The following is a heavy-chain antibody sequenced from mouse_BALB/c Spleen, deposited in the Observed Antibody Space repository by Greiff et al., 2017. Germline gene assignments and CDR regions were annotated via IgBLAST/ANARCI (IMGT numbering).Heavy chain of an antibody. Sequence: EVKLVESGPGLVKPSQSLSLTCTVTGYSITSDYAWNWIRQFPGNKLEWMGYISYSGSTSYNPSLKSRISITRDTSKNQFFLQLNSVTTEDTATYYCASPWFAYWGQGTLVTVSA. J-gene: IGHJ3*01. V-gene: IGHV3-2*02. CDR1: GYSITSDYA. CDR2: ISYSGST. CDR3: ASPWFAY.